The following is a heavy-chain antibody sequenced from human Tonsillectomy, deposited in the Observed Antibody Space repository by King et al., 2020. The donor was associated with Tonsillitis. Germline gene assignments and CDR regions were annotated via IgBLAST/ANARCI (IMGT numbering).Heavy chain of an antibody. CDR2: ISYDGSNK. CDR3: ARGIAVTGTDY. D-gene: IGHD6-19*01. CDR1: GFTFSSYA. V-gene: IGHV3-30*04. J-gene: IGHJ4*02. Sequence: VQLVESGGGVVQPGRSLRLSCAASGFTFSSYAMHWVRQAPGKGLEWVAVISYDGSNKYYADSVKGRFTISSDNSKNTLYLQMNSLRAEDTAVYYCARGIAVTGTDYWGQGTLVTVSS.